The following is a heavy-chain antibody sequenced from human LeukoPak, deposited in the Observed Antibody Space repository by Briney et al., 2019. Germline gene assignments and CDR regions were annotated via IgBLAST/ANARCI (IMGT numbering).Heavy chain of an antibody. CDR1: GGSISSYY. CDR3: ARLKDSHDFWSGYFDAFDI. D-gene: IGHD3-3*01. CDR2: IYTSGST. J-gene: IGHJ3*02. V-gene: IGHV4-4*07. Sequence: SETLSLTCTVSGGSISSYYWSWIRQPAGKGLEWIGRIYTSGSTNYNPSLKSRVTISVDTSKNQFSLKLSSVTAADTAVYYCARLKDSHDFWSGYFDAFDIWGQGTMVTVSS.